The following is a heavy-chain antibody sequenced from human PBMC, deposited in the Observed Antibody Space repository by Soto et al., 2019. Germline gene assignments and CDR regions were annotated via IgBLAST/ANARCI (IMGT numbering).Heavy chain of an antibody. CDR1: GLTFTNAW. Sequence: EVQLVESGGGLGKPGGSLRLSCEASGLTFTNAWMTWVRQAPGKGPEWVGRIKSKTDGGTIDYAAPVKGRFSISRDDSKNTLYLQMNSLKTEDTAVYYCVNSGYYHGVDVWGQGTTVIVSS. D-gene: IGHD1-20*01. V-gene: IGHV3-15*07. CDR2: IKSKTDGGTI. J-gene: IGHJ6*02. CDR3: VNSGYYHGVDV.